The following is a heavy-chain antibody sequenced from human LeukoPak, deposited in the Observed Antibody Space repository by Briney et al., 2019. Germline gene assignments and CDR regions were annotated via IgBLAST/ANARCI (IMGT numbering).Heavy chain of an antibody. D-gene: IGHD3-10*01. CDR1: GFTFTTYA. CDR2: ISSSSSTI. V-gene: IGHV3-48*01. Sequence: GGSLRLSCAASGFTFTTYAIHWVRQAPGKGLEWVSYISSSSSTIYYADSVKGRFTISRDNAKNSLYLQMNSLRPEDTALYYCARTFGSGSYGEYYFDYWGQGTLVTVSS. J-gene: IGHJ4*02. CDR3: ARTFGSGSYGEYYFDY.